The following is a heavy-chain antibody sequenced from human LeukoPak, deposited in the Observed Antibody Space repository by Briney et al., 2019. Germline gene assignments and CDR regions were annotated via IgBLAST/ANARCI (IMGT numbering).Heavy chain of an antibody. CDR1: GFTSSSYA. V-gene: IGHV3-23*01. CDR3: ARALSGYTQFDY. Sequence: GGSLRLSCAASGFTSSSYAMSWVRQAPGKGLEWVSAISGSGGSTYYADSVKGRFTISRDNSKNTLYLQMNSLRAEDTAVYYCARALSGYTQFDYWGQGTLVTVSS. CDR2: ISGSGGST. D-gene: IGHD3-22*01. J-gene: IGHJ4*02.